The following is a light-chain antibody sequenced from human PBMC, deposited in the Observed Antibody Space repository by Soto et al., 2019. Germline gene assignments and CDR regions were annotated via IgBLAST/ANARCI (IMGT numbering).Light chain of an antibody. CDR3: CSYAGNSEV. CDR2: EVT. Sequence: QSVLTXPASVSGSPGQSITIPCTGTSGDVGGYNLVSWYQQHPGKAPKLMIYEVTERPSGVSNRFSGSKSGSTASLTISGLQPDDEADYYCCSYAGNSEVFGTGTKVTVL. J-gene: IGLJ1*01. V-gene: IGLV2-23*02. CDR1: SGDVGGYNL.